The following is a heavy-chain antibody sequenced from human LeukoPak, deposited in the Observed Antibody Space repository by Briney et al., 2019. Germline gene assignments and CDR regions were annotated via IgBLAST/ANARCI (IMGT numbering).Heavy chain of an antibody. CDR2: ISYDGSNK. CDR1: GFTFSSYA. D-gene: IGHD3-22*01. J-gene: IGHJ4*02. Sequence: GGSLRLSCAASGFTFSSYAMHWVRQAPGKGLEWVAVISYDGSNKYYADSVKGRFTISRDNSKNTLYLQMNSLRAEDTAVYYCAREGPPSSGYYYLDYWGQGTLVTVSS. CDR3: AREGPPSSGYYYLDY. V-gene: IGHV3-30-3*01.